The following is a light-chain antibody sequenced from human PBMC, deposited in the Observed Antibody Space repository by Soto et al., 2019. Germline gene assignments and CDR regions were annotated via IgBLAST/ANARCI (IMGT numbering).Light chain of an antibody. V-gene: IGKV3-20*01. CDR2: GAS. J-gene: IGKJ5*01. CDR1: QSVSSTY. CDR3: QQYGSSPPIT. Sequence: EIVLTQYPGTLSLSTGERATLSCRAVQSVSSTYLAWYQQKPGQAPRLLIYGASSRATGIPDRFSGSGSGTDFTLTISRLEPEDFAVYYCQQYGSSPPITFGQGTRLEIK.